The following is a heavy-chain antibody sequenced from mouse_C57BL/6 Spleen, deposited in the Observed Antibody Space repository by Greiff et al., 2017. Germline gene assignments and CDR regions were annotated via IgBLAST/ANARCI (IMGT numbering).Heavy chain of an antibody. J-gene: IGHJ2*01. D-gene: IGHD1-1*01. CDR2: ISGGGGNT. CDR3: ARVYYSHYFDY. Sequence: EVMLVESGGGLVKPGGSLKLSCAASGFTFSSYTMSWVRQTPEKRLEWVATISGGGGNTYYPDSVKGRFTISRDNAKNTLYLQMSSLRSEDTALYYCARVYYSHYFDYWGQGTTLTVSS. V-gene: IGHV5-9*01. CDR1: GFTFSSYT.